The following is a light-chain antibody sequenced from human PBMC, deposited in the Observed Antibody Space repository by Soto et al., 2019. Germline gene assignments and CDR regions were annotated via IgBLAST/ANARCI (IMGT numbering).Light chain of an antibody. CDR1: RSDVGNYNL. Sequence: QSALTQSASVSGSPGQSITISCTGTRSDVGNYNLVSWYQQHPGKAPKLMIYEVNKRPSGFSNRFSGSKSGNTASLTISGLQAEDEADYYCCSYAGSDTWAFGGGTKLTV. CDR3: CSYAGSDTWA. CDR2: EVN. J-gene: IGLJ3*02. V-gene: IGLV2-23*02.